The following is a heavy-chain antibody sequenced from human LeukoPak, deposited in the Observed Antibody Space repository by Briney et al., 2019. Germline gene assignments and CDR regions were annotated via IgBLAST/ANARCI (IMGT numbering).Heavy chain of an antibody. CDR2: ISSSGSTR. CDR3: ARETRKLAADAFDI. CDR1: GFTFDDYG. V-gene: IGHV3-48*01. D-gene: IGHD6-13*01. Sequence: PGGSLRLSCAASGFTFDDYGMSWVRQAPGKGLEWVSYISSSGSTRYYADSVKGRFTISRDNSKNTLYLQMNRLRAEDTAVYYCARETRKLAADAFDIWGQGTMVTVSS. J-gene: IGHJ3*02.